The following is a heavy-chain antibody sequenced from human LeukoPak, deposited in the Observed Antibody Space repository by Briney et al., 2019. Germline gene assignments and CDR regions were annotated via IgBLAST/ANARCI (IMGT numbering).Heavy chain of an antibody. CDR2: IYYSGST. CDR1: GGSITTSSYH. D-gene: IGHD2-2*01. CDR3: ARSGPPAGRPDAFDI. J-gene: IGHJ3*02. Sequence: PSETLSLTCTVSGGSITTSSYHWGWIRQPLGKGLEYIGTIYYSGSTYYNPSLRSRVTMSLDTSKNQFSLKLRSATAADTAVYYCARSGPPAGRPDAFDIWGQGTMVTVSS. V-gene: IGHV4-39*07.